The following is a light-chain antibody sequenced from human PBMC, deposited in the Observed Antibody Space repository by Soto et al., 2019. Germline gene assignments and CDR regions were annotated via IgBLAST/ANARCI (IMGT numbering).Light chain of an antibody. CDR2: GND. CDR1: SSNIGAPYD. Sequence: QLVLTQPPSVSGAPGQRVTISCSGSSSNIGAPYDVHWYQHLPGTAPKLLLSGNDNRPSGVPDRFSGSRSGTSASLAITGLQAEDEADYYCQSYDSSLSAWVFGGGTKVTVI. V-gene: IGLV1-40*01. CDR3: QSYDSSLSAWV. J-gene: IGLJ3*02.